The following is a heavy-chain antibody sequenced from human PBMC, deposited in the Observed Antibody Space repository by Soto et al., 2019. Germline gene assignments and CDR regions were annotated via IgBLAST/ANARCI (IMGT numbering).Heavy chain of an antibody. D-gene: IGHD3-22*01. Sequence: SETLSLTCTVSGGSITSSSYYWGWIRQPPGKGLEWIGSIFYSGSTYYNPSLKSRVTISVDTFKDQFSLKLSSVTAADTAVYYCARDSSGYYYARFDYWGQGSLVTVSS. CDR2: IFYSGST. J-gene: IGHJ4*02. V-gene: IGHV4-39*02. CDR3: ARDSSGYYYARFDY. CDR1: GGSITSSSYY.